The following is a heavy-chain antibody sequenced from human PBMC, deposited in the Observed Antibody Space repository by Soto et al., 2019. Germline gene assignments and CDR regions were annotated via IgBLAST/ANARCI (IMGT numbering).Heavy chain of an antibody. Sequence: ASVKVSCKASGYTFTSYYVHWVRQAPGQGLEWMGIINPSGGSTNYAQKFQGRVTMPRDTSTSTVYMELSSLRSADTAVYYCARIRYYDSSGSPALDYWGQGTLVTVSS. CDR1: GYTFTSYY. J-gene: IGHJ4*02. CDR3: ARIRYYDSSGSPALDY. D-gene: IGHD3-22*01. V-gene: IGHV1-46*01. CDR2: INPSGGST.